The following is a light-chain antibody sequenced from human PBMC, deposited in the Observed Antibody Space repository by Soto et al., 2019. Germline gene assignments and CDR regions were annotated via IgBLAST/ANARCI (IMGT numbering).Light chain of an antibody. CDR2: ELN. J-gene: IGLJ1*01. CDR3: SSYAGSSNV. Sequence: QSVLTQPPSASGSPGQSVAISCTGTSSDVGGYNYVSWYQQHPGKAPKLMIYELNKRPSGVPDRFSGSKSGNTASLTVSGLQAEDEADYYCSSYAGSSNVFGTGTKVNVL. V-gene: IGLV2-8*01. CDR1: SSDVGGYNY.